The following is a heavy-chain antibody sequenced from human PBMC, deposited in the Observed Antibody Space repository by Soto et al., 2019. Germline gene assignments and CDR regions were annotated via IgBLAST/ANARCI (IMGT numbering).Heavy chain of an antibody. Sequence: SETLSLTCTVSGGSISSYYWSWIRQPPGKGLEWIGYIYYSGITNYNPSLKSRVTISVDTSKNQFSLKLSSVTAADTAVYYCVRYKSNYYYGMDVWGQGTMVTVSS. CDR1: GGSISSYY. CDR2: IYYSGIT. CDR3: VRYKSNYYYGMDV. D-gene: IGHD1-20*01. J-gene: IGHJ6*02. V-gene: IGHV4-59*01.